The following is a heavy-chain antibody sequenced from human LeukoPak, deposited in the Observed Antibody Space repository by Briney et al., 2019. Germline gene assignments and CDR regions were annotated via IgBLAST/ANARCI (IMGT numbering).Heavy chain of an antibody. Sequence: SVKVSCKASGGTFSSYTISWVRQAPGQALEWMGRIIPYLSMTNYEHKSQGRVMITSHKSTSTAYLEQSSLRSEDTAVYYCATRYISCWYSFDYWGQGTMVTVSS. V-gene: IGHV1-69*02. D-gene: IGHD6-19*01. CDR3: ATRYISCWYSFDY. CDR2: IIPYLSMT. J-gene: IGHJ4*02. CDR1: GGTFSSYT.